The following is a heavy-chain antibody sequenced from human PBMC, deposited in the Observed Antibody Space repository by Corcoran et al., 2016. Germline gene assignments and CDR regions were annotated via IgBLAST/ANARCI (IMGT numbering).Heavy chain of an antibody. CDR3: ARRGGSGRSFDY. D-gene: IGHD3-10*01. CDR1: GGSVSSSDSY. V-gene: IGHV4-61*08. CDR2: IYYNGNT. J-gene: IGHJ4*01. Sequence: QVQLQESGPGLVKPSETLSLTCTVSGGSVSSSDSYWIWIRQPPGKGLEWIGNIYYNGNTNYNPSLKSRVTISIDTSKNRFSLNLTPVTAADTAVDYCARRGGSGRSFDYWGHGTLVTVSS.